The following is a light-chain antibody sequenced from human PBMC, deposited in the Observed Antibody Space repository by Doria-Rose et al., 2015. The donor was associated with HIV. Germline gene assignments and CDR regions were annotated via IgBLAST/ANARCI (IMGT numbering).Light chain of an antibody. Sequence: TQSPGTLSLSPGERATLSCRASQSFSSTYLAWYQQEPGQAPSRLIYDGSTSATGIPDRFSASGSGTDFTLTINRLEPEDFALYYCHQYGTSWTFGQGTKVEI. CDR2: DGS. V-gene: IGKV3-20*01. J-gene: IGKJ1*01. CDR3: HQYGTSWT. CDR1: QSFSSTY.